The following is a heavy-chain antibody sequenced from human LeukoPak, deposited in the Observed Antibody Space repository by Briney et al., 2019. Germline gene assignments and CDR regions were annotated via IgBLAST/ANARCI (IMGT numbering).Heavy chain of an antibody. J-gene: IGHJ6*03. CDR1: GGSISSGGYS. V-gene: IGHV4-30-4*07. D-gene: IGHD1-26*01. Sequence: SQTLSLTCAVSGGSISSGGYSWSWIRQPPGKGLEWIGYIYYSGSTYYNPSLKSRVTISVDTSKNQFSLKLSSVTAADTAVYYCARGWARSYPRIVHYYYYMDVWGKGTTVTVSS. CDR2: IYYSGST. CDR3: ARGWARSYPRIVHYYYYMDV.